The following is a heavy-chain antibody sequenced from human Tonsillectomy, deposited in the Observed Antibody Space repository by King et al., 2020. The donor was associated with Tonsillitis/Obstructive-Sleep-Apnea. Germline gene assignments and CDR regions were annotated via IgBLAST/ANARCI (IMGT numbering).Heavy chain of an antibody. J-gene: IGHJ4*02. CDR1: GFIFSTYA. V-gene: IGHV3-30*04. CDR2: ISYEGSNK. D-gene: IGHD3-9*01. Sequence: VQLVESGGGVVQPGRSLRLSCAASGFIFSTYAINWVRQAPGKGLEWVAVISYEGSNKYYADSVKGRFTISRDNSKNTLYLQMNSLRTEDTAVYYCARDRTPYDILTGPDSWGQGTLVTVSS. CDR3: ARDRTPYDILTGPDS.